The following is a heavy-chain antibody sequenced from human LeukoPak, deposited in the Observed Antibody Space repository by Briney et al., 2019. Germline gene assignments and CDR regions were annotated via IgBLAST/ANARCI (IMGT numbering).Heavy chain of an antibody. CDR1: GGTFSSYA. J-gene: IGHJ4*02. CDR3: ARVGIAVAGRGKSYYFDY. CDR2: IIPIFGTA. V-gene: IGHV1-69*06. D-gene: IGHD6-19*01. Sequence: ASVKVSCKASGGTFSSYAISWVRQAPGQGLEWMGGIIPIFGTANYAQKFQGRVTITADKSTSTAYMELSSLRSEDTAVYYCARVGIAVAGRGKSYYFDYWGQGTLVTVSS.